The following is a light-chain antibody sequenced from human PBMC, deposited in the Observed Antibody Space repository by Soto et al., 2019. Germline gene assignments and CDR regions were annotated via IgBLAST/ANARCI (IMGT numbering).Light chain of an antibody. CDR3: AAWDDSLNAVV. CDR2: SNN. J-gene: IGLJ2*01. Sequence: QSVLTQPPSASGTPGQRVTISCSGSSSNIGYNTVSWYQQLPGTAPKLLIYSNNQRPSGVPDRFSGSKSGTSASLAISGLQFEDEADYYCAAWDDSLNAVVFGGGTKLTVL. CDR1: SSNIGYNT. V-gene: IGLV1-44*01.